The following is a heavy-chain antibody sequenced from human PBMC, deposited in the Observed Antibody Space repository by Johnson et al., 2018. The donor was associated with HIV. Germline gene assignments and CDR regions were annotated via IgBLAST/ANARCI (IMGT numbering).Heavy chain of an antibody. V-gene: IGHV3-30*02. D-gene: IGHD1-1*01. Sequence: QVQLVESGGGVVQPGRSLRLSCAASGFTFSSYGMHWVRQAPGKGLEWVAFIRFDGSNKYYADSVKGRFTISRDNSKNTLYLQMNRLRAEDTAVYYCASRYTVDAFDIWGQGTMVTVSS. J-gene: IGHJ3*02. CDR1: GFTFSSYG. CDR3: ASRYTVDAFDI. CDR2: IRFDGSNK.